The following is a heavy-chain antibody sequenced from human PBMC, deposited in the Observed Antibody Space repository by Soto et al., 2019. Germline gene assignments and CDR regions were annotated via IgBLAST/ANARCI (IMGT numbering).Heavy chain of an antibody. J-gene: IGHJ4*02. Sequence: HPGGSLRLSCAASGFTFSSYAMSWVRQAPGKGLEWVSAISGSGGSTYYADSVKGRFTISRDNSKNTLYLQMNSLRAEDTAVYYCAKVEDSYCGGDCYSVCDYWGQGTLVTVSS. CDR1: GFTFSSYA. D-gene: IGHD2-21*02. CDR2: ISGSGGST. CDR3: AKVEDSYCGGDCYSVCDY. V-gene: IGHV3-23*01.